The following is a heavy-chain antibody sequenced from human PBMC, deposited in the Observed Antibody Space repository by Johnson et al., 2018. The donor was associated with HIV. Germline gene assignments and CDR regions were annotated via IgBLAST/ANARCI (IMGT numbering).Heavy chain of an antibody. Sequence: VQLVESGGGVVQPGRSLRLSCAASGFSFDSHAINWVRQAPGKGLQWVSAISYSGSSTYYADSVKGRFTISRDNSRSTVYLHMLNLRADDTALYYCAREISRYYYDYAAFDLWGQGTTVTVSS. D-gene: IGHD3-22*01. CDR2: ISYSGSST. CDR1: GFSFDSHA. J-gene: IGHJ3*01. V-gene: IGHV3-23*04. CDR3: AREISRYYYDYAAFDL.